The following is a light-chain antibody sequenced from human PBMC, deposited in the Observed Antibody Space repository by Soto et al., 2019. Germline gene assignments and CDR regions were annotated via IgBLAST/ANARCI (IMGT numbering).Light chain of an antibody. V-gene: IGLV1-51*01. CDR3: GTWDSSLTAVV. CDR2: DND. Sequence: QAVVTQPPSVSAAPGQKITISCSGSSSNIGSNYVSWYQQLPRTAPKLLIYDNDKRPSGIPDRFSGSRSGTSATLGITGLQTGDEADYYCGTWDSSLTAVVFGGGTKLTVL. J-gene: IGLJ2*01. CDR1: SSNIGSNY.